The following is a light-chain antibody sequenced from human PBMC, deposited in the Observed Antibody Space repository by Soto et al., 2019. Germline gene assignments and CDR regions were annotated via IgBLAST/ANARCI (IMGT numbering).Light chain of an antibody. J-gene: IGKJ3*01. CDR2: KAS. V-gene: IGKV1-5*03. CDR1: QSISSW. CDR3: QQYNSYSRFT. Sequence: DIQMTQSPSTLSASVGDRVTITCRDSQSISSWLAWYQQKPGKAPKLLIYKASSLESGVPSRFSGSGSGTEFTLTISSLQPDDFATYYCQQYNSYSRFTFGPGTKVAIK.